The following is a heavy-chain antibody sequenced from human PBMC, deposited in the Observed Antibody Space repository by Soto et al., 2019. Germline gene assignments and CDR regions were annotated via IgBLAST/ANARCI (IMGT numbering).Heavy chain of an antibody. V-gene: IGHV3-30*18. J-gene: IGHJ6*02. Sequence: GGSLRLSCAASGFTFSSYGMHWVRQAPGKGLEWVAVISYDGSNKYYADSVKGRFTISRDNSKNTLYLQMNSLRAEDTAVYYCAKEGRITIFGVVTGYGMEVWGQGTTVTVSS. D-gene: IGHD3-3*01. CDR3: AKEGRITIFGVVTGYGMEV. CDR1: GFTFSSYG. CDR2: ISYDGSNK.